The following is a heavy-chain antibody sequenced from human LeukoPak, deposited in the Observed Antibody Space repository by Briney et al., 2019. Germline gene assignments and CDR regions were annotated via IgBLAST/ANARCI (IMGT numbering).Heavy chain of an antibody. J-gene: IGHJ4*02. CDR2: IYPGDYET. CDR3: AIPPGYCGNDCSFDH. D-gene: IGHD2-21*02. Sequence: GEALQISSEGSGYSFSNYWIGWVRQMPGKGLEWMGIIYPGDYETRYSPSFQGLVTISVDKSISTAYLQWSSLKASDTAMYYCAIPPGYCGNDCSFDHWGQGTLVTVSS. V-gene: IGHV5-51*01. CDR1: GYSFSNYW.